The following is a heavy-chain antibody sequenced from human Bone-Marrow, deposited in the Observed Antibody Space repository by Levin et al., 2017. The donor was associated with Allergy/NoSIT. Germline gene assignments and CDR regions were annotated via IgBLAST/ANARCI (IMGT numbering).Heavy chain of an antibody. Sequence: SQTLSLTCTVSGGSISSYYWSWIRQPPGKGLEWIGYIYYSGSTNYNPSLKSRVTISVDTSKNQFSLKLSSVTAADTAVYYCAVLYDSSRGLAWGQGTLVTVSS. J-gene: IGHJ4*02. CDR1: GGSISSYY. CDR2: IYYSGST. D-gene: IGHD3-22*01. V-gene: IGHV4-59*08. CDR3: AVLYDSSRGLA.